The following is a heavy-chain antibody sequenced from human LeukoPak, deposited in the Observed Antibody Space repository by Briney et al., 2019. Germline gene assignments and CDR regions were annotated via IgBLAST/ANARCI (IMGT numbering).Heavy chain of an antibody. CDR1: GFTFSSYG. CDR2: IWYDGSNK. Sequence: GGSLRLSCAASGFTFSSYGMHWVRQAPGKGLEWVAVIWYDGSNKYYADSVKGRFIISRDNSKNTLYLQMNSLRAEDTAVYYCARGRERYYYDSSGYYLDYWGQGTLVTVSS. CDR3: ARGRERYYYDSSGYYLDY. J-gene: IGHJ4*02. V-gene: IGHV3-33*01. D-gene: IGHD3-22*01.